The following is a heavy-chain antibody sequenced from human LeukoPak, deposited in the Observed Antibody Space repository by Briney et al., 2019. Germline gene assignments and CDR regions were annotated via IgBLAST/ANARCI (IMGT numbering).Heavy chain of an antibody. Sequence: GASVKVSCKASGGTFSSYAISWVRQAPGQGLEWMGRIIPIFGTANYAQKFQGRVTITTDESTSTAYMELSSLRSEDTAVYYCARILGEADYGDYGVDWGQGTLVTV. D-gene: IGHD4-17*01. V-gene: IGHV1-69*05. J-gene: IGHJ4*02. CDR1: GGTFSSYA. CDR2: IIPIFGTA. CDR3: ARILGEADYGDYGVD.